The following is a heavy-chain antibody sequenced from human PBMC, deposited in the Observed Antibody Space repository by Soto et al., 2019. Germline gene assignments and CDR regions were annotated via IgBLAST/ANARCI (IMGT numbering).Heavy chain of an antibody. J-gene: IGHJ6*02. Sequence: QVQLVESGGGVVQPGRSLRLSCAASGFTFSNYVMHWGRQAPGKGLEWVAVISYDGTNKYYADSVRGRFTISRDNSKNTLFLQMNSLRPEDTAVYYCAKGQYHLIRRWYGLDVWGQGTTVTVSS. CDR1: GFTFSNYV. V-gene: IGHV3-30*18. D-gene: IGHD6-13*01. CDR2: ISYDGTNK. CDR3: AKGQYHLIRRWYGLDV.